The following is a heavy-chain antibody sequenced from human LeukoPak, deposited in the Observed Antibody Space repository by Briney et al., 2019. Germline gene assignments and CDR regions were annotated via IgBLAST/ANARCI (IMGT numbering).Heavy chain of an antibody. CDR2: IDPSDSYT. CDR1: GYSFTSYW. D-gene: IGHD5-18*01. J-gene: IGHJ4*02. V-gene: IGHV5-10-1*01. CDR3: ARRRRGYSPYYFDY. Sequence: GESLKISCKGSGYSFTSYWISWLRQMPGKGLEWMGRIDPSDSYTNYSPSFQGHVTISADKSISTAYLQWSSLKASDTAMYYCARRRRGYSPYYFDYWGQGTLVTVSS.